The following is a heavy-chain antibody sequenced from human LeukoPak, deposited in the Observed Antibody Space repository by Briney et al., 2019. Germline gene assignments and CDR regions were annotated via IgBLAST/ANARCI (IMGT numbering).Heavy chain of an antibody. J-gene: IGHJ4*02. CDR1: GGSISSSTYY. CDR2: IYNSGSS. D-gene: IGHD4-17*01. V-gene: IGHV4-39*01. CDR3: ARRLGYNGDFYFDY. Sequence: PSETLSLTCSVSGGSISSSTYYWGWIRQPPGKGLEWIGNIYNSGSSYYNPSLKSRVTISVDTSNNQFSLRLTSVTAADTAVYYCARRLGYNGDFYFDYWGQGTLVTVSS.